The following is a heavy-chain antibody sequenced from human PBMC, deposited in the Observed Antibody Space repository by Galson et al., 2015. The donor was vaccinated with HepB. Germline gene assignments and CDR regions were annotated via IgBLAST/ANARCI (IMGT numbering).Heavy chain of an antibody. Sequence: SVKVSCKASGGTFSSYAISWVRQAPGQGLEWMGGIIPIFGTANYAQKFQGRVTITADESTSTAYMELSSLRSEDTAVYYCARAEYCSSTSCLQFDYWGQGTLVTVSS. CDR2: IIPIFGTA. V-gene: IGHV1-69*13. CDR1: GGTFSSYA. D-gene: IGHD2-2*01. CDR3: ARAEYCSSTSCLQFDY. J-gene: IGHJ4*02.